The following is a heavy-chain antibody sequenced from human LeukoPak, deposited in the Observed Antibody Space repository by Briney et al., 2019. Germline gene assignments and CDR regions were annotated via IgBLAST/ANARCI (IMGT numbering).Heavy chain of an antibody. V-gene: IGHV1-18*01. CDR1: GYTFTSYG. CDR3: ARDFRRPNTYYYGSGGYDY. J-gene: IGHJ4*02. D-gene: IGHD3-10*01. Sequence: GASVKVSCKASGYTFTSYGISWVRQAPGQGLEWMGWISAYNGNTNYAQKLQGRVTMTTDTSTSTAYMELRSLRSDDTAVYYCARDFRRPNTYYYGSGGYDYWGQGTLVTVSS. CDR2: ISAYNGNT.